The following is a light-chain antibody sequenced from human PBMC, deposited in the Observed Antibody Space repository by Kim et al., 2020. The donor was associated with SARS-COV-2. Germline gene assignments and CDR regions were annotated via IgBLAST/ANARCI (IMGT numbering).Light chain of an antibody. V-gene: IGKV3-11*01. Sequence: PGERATPYGRASQSIGKYLAWYQHKPGQAPRLLMYDTSNRDTGVPARFSGSGSGTDFALTINSLEPEDFAVYYCQQRSGWPPSLTFGGGTKVDIK. CDR2: DTS. CDR1: QSIGKY. CDR3: QQRSGWPPSLT. J-gene: IGKJ4*01.